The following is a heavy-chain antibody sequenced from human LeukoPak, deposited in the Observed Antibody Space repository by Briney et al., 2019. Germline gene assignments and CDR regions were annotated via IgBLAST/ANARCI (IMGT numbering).Heavy chain of an antibody. J-gene: IGHJ4*02. CDR1: GFTFSSYG. D-gene: IGHD1-1*01. Sequence: GGSLRLSCAASGFTFSSYGMSWVRQAPGKGLEWVSAISGSGGSTYYADSVKGRFTISRDNSKNTLYLQMNSLRDEDTAVYYCVKGETRTSVTGFHSWGQGTLVTVSS. V-gene: IGHV3-23*01. CDR2: ISGSGGST. CDR3: VKGETRTSVTGFHS.